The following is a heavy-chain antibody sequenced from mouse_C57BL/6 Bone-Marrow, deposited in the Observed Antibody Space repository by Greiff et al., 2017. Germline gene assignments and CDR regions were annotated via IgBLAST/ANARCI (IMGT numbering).Heavy chain of an antibody. V-gene: IGHV5-12*01. CDR3: ARQAPYYYGSEYYFDY. CDR2: ISNGGGST. Sequence: DVMLVESGGGLVQPGGSLKLSCAASGFTFSDYYMYWVRQTPEKRLEWVAYISNGGGSTYYPDTVKGRFTISRDNAKNTLYLQMSRLTSEDTAMYYCARQAPYYYGSEYYFDYWGQGTTLTVSS. CDR1: GFTFSDYY. J-gene: IGHJ2*01. D-gene: IGHD1-1*01.